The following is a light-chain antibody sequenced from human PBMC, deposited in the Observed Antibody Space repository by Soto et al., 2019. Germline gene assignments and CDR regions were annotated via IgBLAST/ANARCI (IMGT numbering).Light chain of an antibody. Sequence: EIVMTQSPATLSVSPGEPASFSCRASPSAGNFLAWYQQKPGQAPRLLIYYISTRATGIPARFSGSGSGTEFTLTINSLQSEDFAVYYCQQYNNWPWTFGQGTKVDIK. CDR3: QQYNNWPWT. CDR2: YIS. CDR1: PSAGNF. J-gene: IGKJ1*01. V-gene: IGKV3D-15*01.